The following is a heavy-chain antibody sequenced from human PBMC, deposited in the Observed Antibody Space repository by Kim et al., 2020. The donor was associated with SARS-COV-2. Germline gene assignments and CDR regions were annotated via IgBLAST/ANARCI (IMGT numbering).Heavy chain of an antibody. CDR1: GYSISSGYY. CDR2: IYHSGST. V-gene: IGHV4-38-2*02. CDR3: ARDSRVYSSSPDWYFDL. D-gene: IGHD6-6*01. Sequence: SETLSLTCTVSGYSISSGYYWGWIRQPPGKGLEWIGSIYHSGSTYYNPSLKSRVTISVDTSKNQFSLKLSSVTAADTAVYYCARDSRVYSSSPDWYFDLWGRGTLVTVSS. J-gene: IGHJ2*01.